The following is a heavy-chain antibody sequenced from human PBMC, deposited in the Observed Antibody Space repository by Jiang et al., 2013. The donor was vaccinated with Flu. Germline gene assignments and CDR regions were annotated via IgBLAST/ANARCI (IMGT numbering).Heavy chain of an antibody. V-gene: IGHV4-59*08. D-gene: IGHD6-19*01. CDR2: IYYSGST. CDR3: ARHDGWYSD. J-gene: IGHJ4*02. CDR1: GGSISSYY. Sequence: TCTVSGGSISSYYWSWIRQPPGKGLEWIGYIYYSGSTDYNPSLKSRVTISIDTSKNQFSLRLSSVTAADTAVYYCARHDGWYSDWGQGTLVTVSS.